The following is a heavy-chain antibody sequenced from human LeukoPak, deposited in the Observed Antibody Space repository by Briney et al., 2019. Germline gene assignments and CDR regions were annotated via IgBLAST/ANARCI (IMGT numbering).Heavy chain of an antibody. CDR2: KSYDGSNK. CDR3: AKGQDTAMVDTTFDY. D-gene: IGHD5-18*01. CDR1: GFTFSSYG. J-gene: IGHJ4*02. Sequence: PGGSLRLSCAASGFTFSSYGMHWVRQAPGKGLEWVAVKSYDGSNKYYADSVKGRFTISRDNSKNTLYLQMNSLRAEDTAVYYCAKGQDTAMVDTTFDYWGQGTLVTVSS. V-gene: IGHV3-30*18.